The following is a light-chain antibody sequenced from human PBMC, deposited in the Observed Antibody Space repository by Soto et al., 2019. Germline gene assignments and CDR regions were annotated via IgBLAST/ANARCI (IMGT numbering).Light chain of an antibody. J-gene: IGKJ5*01. CDR3: QQRNNSPIT. CDR1: QSVSSH. V-gene: IGKV3-11*01. CDR2: DAS. Sequence: EIVLTQSPSTLSFSPGDRATLSCRASQSVSSHLAWYQQKPGQAPKLLIYDASTWATGIPARFSGSGSGTDFTLTISSLEPEDFAVYYCQQRNNSPITFGQGTRLEIK.